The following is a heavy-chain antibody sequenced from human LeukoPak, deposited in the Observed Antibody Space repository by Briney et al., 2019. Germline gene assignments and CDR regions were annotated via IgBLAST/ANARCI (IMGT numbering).Heavy chain of an antibody. J-gene: IGHJ6*04. CDR1: GFTFSSYE. V-gene: IGHV3-48*03. CDR2: ISSSGSTI. D-gene: IGHD3-10*01. Sequence: GGSLRLSCAASGFTFSSYEMNWVRQAPGKGLEWVSYISSSGSTIYYADSVKGRFTISRDNAKNSLYLQMNSLRAEDSAVYYCARDELNYYGSGSYLPGGMDVWGKGTTVTVSS. CDR3: ARDELNYYGSGSYLPGGMDV.